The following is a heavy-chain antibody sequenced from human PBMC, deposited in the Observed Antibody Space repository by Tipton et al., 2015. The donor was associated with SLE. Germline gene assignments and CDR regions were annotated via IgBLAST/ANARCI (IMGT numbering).Heavy chain of an antibody. CDR1: GYTFTSYG. V-gene: IGHV1-18*01. CDR3: ASTTSSGSSHY. J-gene: IGHJ4*02. Sequence: QVQLVQSGAEVKKPGASVKVSCKASGYTFTSYGISWVRQAPGQGLEWVGWISAYNGDTNYAQKLQGRVTMTTDTSTSTAFMELMSLRSDDTAVYYCASTTSSGSSHYWGQGTLVAVSS. CDR2: ISAYNGDT. D-gene: IGHD1-26*01.